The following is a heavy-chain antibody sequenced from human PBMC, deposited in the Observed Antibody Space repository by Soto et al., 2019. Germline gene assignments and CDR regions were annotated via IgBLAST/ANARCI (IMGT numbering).Heavy chain of an antibody. CDR2: IVVGSGNT. Sequence: SVKVSCKASGFTFTSSAVQWVRQARGQRLEWIGWIVVGSGNTNYAQKFQERVTITRDMSTSTAYMELSSLRSEDTAVYYCAAEGRAYYYDSSGYTWGQGTLVTVSS. CDR3: AAEGRAYYYDSSGYT. CDR1: GFTFTSSA. V-gene: IGHV1-58*01. D-gene: IGHD3-22*01. J-gene: IGHJ5*02.